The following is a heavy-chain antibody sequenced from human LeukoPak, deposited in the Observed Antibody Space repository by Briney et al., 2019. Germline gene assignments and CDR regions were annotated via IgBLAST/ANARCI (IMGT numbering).Heavy chain of an antibody. CDR3: ARSIRYYYDSSGSAYFDL. Sequence: SETLSLTCAVSGVSISSGGYYWSWIRQHPGKGLEWIGYIYYSGSTYYNPSLKSRVTISVDTSKNQFSLKLSSVTAADTAVYYCARSIRYYYDSSGSAYFDLWGRGTLVTVSS. V-gene: IGHV4-31*11. J-gene: IGHJ2*01. D-gene: IGHD3-22*01. CDR2: IYYSGST. CDR1: GVSISSGGYY.